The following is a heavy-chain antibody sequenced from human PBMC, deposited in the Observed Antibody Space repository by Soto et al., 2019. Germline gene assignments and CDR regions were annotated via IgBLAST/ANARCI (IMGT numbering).Heavy chain of an antibody. CDR2: IIPIFGTA. Sequence: QVQLVQSGAEVKKPGSSVKVSCKASGGTFSSYAISWVRQAPGQGLEWMGGIIPIFGTANSAQKFQGRVTITADESTSTAYMELSSLRSEDTAVYYCARHLTPKDIVVVPAASPGSDYYGMDVWGQGTTVTVSS. CDR1: GGTFSSYA. D-gene: IGHD2-2*01. V-gene: IGHV1-69*01. CDR3: ARHLTPKDIVVVPAASPGSDYYGMDV. J-gene: IGHJ6*02.